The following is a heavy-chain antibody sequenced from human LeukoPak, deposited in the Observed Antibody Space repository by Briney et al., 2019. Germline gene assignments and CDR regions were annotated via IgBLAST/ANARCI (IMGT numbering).Heavy chain of an antibody. J-gene: IGHJ5*02. CDR2: ISGSGGST. V-gene: IGHV3-23*01. CDR1: GFTFSSYA. Sequence: GGSLRLSCAASGFTFSSYAMSWVRQAPGKGLEWVSAISGSGGSTHYADSVKGRFTISRDNSKNTLYLQMNSLRAEDTAVYYCAKYSSGWYERNCFDPWGQGTLVTVSS. D-gene: IGHD6-19*01. CDR3: AKYSSGWYERNCFDP.